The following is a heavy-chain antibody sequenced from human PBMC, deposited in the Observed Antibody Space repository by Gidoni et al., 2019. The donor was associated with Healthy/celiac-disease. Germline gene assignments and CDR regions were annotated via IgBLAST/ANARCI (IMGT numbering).Heavy chain of an antibody. CDR2: IYTSGST. CDR1: GGSISSGSSY. Sequence: QVQLQESGPGLVKPSQTLSLTCTVSGGSISSGSSYWSWIRQPAGKGLEWIGRIYTSGSTNYNPSLKSRVTMSVDTSKNQFSLKLSSVTAADTAVYYCARGYYDFWSGQIWGWFDPWGQGTLVTVSS. CDR3: ARGYYDFWSGQIWGWFDP. V-gene: IGHV4-61*02. J-gene: IGHJ5*02. D-gene: IGHD3-3*01.